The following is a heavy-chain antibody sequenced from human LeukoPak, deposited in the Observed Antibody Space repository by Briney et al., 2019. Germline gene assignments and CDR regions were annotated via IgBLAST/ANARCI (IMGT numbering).Heavy chain of an antibody. Sequence: GRSLRLSCAASGFTFSRNGMHWVRQAPGKGLEWVAVIWYDASYKYYADSVKGRFTISRDNSENTLYLQMNSLRDEDTAVYYCARDVWGDRSSYFDYWGQGILVTASS. J-gene: IGHJ4*02. D-gene: IGHD3-22*01. CDR1: GFTFSRNG. CDR3: ARDVWGDRSSYFDY. CDR2: IWYDASYK. V-gene: IGHV3-33*01.